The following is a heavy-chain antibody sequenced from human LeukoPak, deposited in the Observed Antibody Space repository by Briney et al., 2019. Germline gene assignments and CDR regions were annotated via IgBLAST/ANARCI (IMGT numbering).Heavy chain of an antibody. Sequence: GGSLRLSCAASGFTFTTYAINWVRQAPGRGLEWVSGISGGGDKTYYADSVNGRFTISRDNSKNTVSLQMSSLRAEDTALYYCAKDLALAGTGGGFDVWGQGTRVAVSS. CDR2: ISGGGDKT. CDR3: AKDLALAGTGGGFDV. J-gene: IGHJ3*01. D-gene: IGHD6-19*01. CDR1: GFTFTTYA. V-gene: IGHV3-23*01.